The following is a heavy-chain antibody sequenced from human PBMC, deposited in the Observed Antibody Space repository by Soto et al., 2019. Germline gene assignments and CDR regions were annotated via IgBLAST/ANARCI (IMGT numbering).Heavy chain of an antibody. D-gene: IGHD5-12*01. CDR1: GGSISTYY. V-gene: IGHV4-59*01. J-gene: IGHJ4*02. CDR3: ARNIPGYSGHPSYIDN. Sequence: SETLSLTCTVSGGSISTYYWSWIRQTPGKGLEWIAYIYYTGITNYNPSLKSRVTISVDTSKSHVSLKLSSATAADTAVYYCARNIPGYSGHPSYIDNWGQGTQVTVSS. CDR2: IYYTGIT.